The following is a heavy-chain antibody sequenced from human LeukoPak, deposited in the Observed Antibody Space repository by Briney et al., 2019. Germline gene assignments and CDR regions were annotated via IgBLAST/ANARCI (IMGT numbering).Heavy chain of an antibody. V-gene: IGHV1-18*01. D-gene: IGHD6-6*01. Sequence: ASVKVSCKASGYTFTSYGISWVRQAPGQGLEWMGWISVYNGNTNYAQTLQGRVTMTIDTSTSTAYMELRSLRSDDTAVYYCARDLAARALDYWGQGTLVTVFS. CDR3: ARDLAARALDY. J-gene: IGHJ4*02. CDR1: GYTFTSYG. CDR2: ISVYNGNT.